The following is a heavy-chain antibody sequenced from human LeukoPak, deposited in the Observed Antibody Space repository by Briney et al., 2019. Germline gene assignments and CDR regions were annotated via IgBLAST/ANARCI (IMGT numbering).Heavy chain of an antibody. V-gene: IGHV4-34*01. J-gene: IGHJ4*02. Sequence: PSETLSLTCAVYGGSFSGYYWSWIRQPPGKGLEWIGEINHSGSTNYNPSLKSRVTISVDTSKNQFSLKLSSVTAADTGVYYRARAYGAKYSCDYWRQGTLVTVSS. CDR2: INHSGST. CDR1: GGSFSGYY. D-gene: IGHD4-23*01. CDR3: ARAYGAKYSCDY.